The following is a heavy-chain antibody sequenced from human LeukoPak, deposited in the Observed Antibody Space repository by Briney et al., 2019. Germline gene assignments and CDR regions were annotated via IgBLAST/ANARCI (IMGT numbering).Heavy chain of an antibody. V-gene: IGHV4-34*01. J-gene: IGHJ6*03. Sequence: PSETLSLTCAVYGGSFSGYYYSWIRQPPGEGLEWIGEINHSGDTNYNPSLKSRVTLSVDTSKNQFSLKLSSVTAADTAVYYCARLLSDSGSYGLGYYYYMDVWGKGTTVTISS. CDR2: INHSGDT. CDR3: ARLLSDSGSYGLGYYYYMDV. D-gene: IGHD3-10*01. CDR1: GGSFSGYY.